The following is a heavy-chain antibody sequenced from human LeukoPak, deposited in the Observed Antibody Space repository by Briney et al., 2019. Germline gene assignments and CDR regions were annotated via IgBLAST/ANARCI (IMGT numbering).Heavy chain of an antibody. CDR3: TKAGRPMARGVTNWFDS. V-gene: IGHV3-9*01. CDR2: ISRNSGYK. D-gene: IGHD3-10*01. Sequence: GRSLRLSCAASGFPFDNYAMHWVRQVPGKGLEWVSGISRNSGYKGYADSVKGRFTISRDDAKNSLYLQMNSLRTEHTAFYYCTKAGRPMARGVTNWFDSWGQGALVTVPS. CDR1: GFPFDNYA. J-gene: IGHJ5*01.